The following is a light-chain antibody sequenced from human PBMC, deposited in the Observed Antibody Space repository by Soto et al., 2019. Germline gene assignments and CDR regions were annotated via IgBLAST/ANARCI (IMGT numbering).Light chain of an antibody. CDR3: QQRSSWYT. Sequence: EIVLTQSPATLSLSPGDRATLSCRASQSVSSYLAWYQQKPGQAPRLLIYDASNRATGIPARFSGSGSGKDFTLTISRLEAEDVAFYYCQQRSSWYTFGQGTKLEIK. J-gene: IGKJ2*01. CDR2: DAS. V-gene: IGKV3-11*01. CDR1: QSVSSY.